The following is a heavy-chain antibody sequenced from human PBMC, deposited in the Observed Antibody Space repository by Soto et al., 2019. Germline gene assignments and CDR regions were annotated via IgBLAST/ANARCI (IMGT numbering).Heavy chain of an antibody. CDR2: ISGSGGST. CDR1: GFTFSSYA. D-gene: IGHD6-13*01. J-gene: IGHJ4*02. V-gene: IGHV3-23*01. Sequence: EVQLLESGGGLVQPGGSLRLSCAASGFTFSSYAMSWVRQAPGKGLEWVSAISGSGGSTYYADSVKGRFTXSRDXSKXXXXXXXXXXXXXXXAVYYCAKGGGGSEAAGLIDYWGQGTLVTVSS. CDR3: AKGGGGSEAAGLIDY.